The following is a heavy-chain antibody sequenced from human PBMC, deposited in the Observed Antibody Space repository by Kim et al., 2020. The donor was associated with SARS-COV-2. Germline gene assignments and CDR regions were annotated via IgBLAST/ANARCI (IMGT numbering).Heavy chain of an antibody. CDR3: ASESRPLAFDI. CDR2: K. V-gene: IGHV3-30*02. Sequence: KYYADSVKGRFTISRDNSKNTLYLQMNSLRAEDTAVYYCASESRPLAFDIWGQGTMVTVSS. J-gene: IGHJ3*02. D-gene: IGHD6-25*01.